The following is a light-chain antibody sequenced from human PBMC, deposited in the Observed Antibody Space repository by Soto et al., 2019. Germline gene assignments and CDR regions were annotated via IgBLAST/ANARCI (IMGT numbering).Light chain of an antibody. J-gene: IGKJ1*01. CDR3: LQDYAYPWT. Sequence: AIQMTQSPSSLSASVGDRVTITCRASQGIGSGLGWYQQRPGTAPKLLIYSAYSLQSGVPSRFNGSGSGTDFTLTISSLQPEDCATYYCLQDYAYPWTFGQGTKVEIK. CDR1: QGIGSG. CDR2: SAY. V-gene: IGKV1-6*02.